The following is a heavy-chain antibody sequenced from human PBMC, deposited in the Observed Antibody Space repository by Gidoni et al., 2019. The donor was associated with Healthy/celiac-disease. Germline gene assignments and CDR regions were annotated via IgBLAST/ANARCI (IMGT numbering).Heavy chain of an antibody. CDR2: YSGST. V-gene: IGHV4-39*01. CDR3: ARRYYDSSGYFPYAFDI. Sequence: YSGSTYYNPSLKSRVTISVDTSKNQFSLKLSSVTAADTAVYYCARRYYDSSGYFPYAFDIWGQGTMVTVSS. J-gene: IGHJ3*02. D-gene: IGHD3-22*01.